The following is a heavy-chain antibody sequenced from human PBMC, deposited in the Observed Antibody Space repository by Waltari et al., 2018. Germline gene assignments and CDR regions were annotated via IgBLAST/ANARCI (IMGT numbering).Heavy chain of an antibody. CDR2: IYYSGRT. V-gene: IGHV4-39*01. J-gene: IGHJ4*02. CDR1: GGSISSSSYY. D-gene: IGHD2-2*01. Sequence: QLQLQESGPGLVKPSETLSLTCTVSGGSISSSSYYWGWIRQPPGKGLEWIGSIYYSGRTYYTPSLKSRFTISVDTSKNQFSLKLSSVTAADTAVYYCARRRSSTSLLLLDYWGQGTLVTVSS. CDR3: ARRRSSTSLLLLDY.